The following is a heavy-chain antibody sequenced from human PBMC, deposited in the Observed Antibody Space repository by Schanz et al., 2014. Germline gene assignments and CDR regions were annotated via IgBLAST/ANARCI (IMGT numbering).Heavy chain of an antibody. CDR2: VTWDGGYT. Sequence: EMQLVESGGVVVQPGGSLRLSCAGSGFTFDDYTMHWVRQPPGKGLEWVSLVTWDGGYTYYADSVKGRFTISRDNSKNSLYLQMDSLRSEDTALYYCAKNRAGGYESFLDSWGQGTLVTVSS. CDR3: AKNRAGGYESFLDS. D-gene: IGHD5-12*01. CDR1: GFTFDDYT. J-gene: IGHJ4*02. V-gene: IGHV3-43*01.